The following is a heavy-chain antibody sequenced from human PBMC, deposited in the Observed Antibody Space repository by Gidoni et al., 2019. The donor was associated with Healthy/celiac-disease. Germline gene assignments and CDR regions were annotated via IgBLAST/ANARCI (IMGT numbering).Heavy chain of an antibody. V-gene: IGHV3-30*18. Sequence: QVQLVESGGGVVQPGRSLRLSCAASGFTFSSYGMHWVRQAPGKGLEWVAVISYDGSNKYYADSVKGRFTISRDNSKNTLYLQMNSLRAEDTAVYYCAKDIAAAGPLTYYYYYGMDVWGQGTTVTVSS. CDR1: GFTFSSYG. D-gene: IGHD6-13*01. CDR2: ISYDGSNK. J-gene: IGHJ6*02. CDR3: AKDIAAAGPLTYYYYYGMDV.